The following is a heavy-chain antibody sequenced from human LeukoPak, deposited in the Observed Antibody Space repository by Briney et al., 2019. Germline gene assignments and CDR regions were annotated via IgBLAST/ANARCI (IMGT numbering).Heavy chain of an antibody. V-gene: IGHV1-2*02. Sequence: ASVKVSCKASGYTFTGYYMHWVRQAPGQGLEWMGWINPHSGGTNYAQKFQGRDTMTRDTSISTAYMELSRLRSDDTAVYYCAIDATRAGLGTMIVVEYFVDYWGQGTLVTVSS. CDR2: INPHSGGT. CDR1: GYTFTGYY. D-gene: IGHD3-22*01. CDR3: AIDATRAGLGTMIVVEYFVDY. J-gene: IGHJ4*02.